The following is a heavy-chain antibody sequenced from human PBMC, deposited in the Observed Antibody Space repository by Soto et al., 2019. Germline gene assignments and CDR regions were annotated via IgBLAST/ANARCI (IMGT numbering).Heavy chain of an antibody. J-gene: IGHJ4*02. CDR3: AKDYWNPRYFDN. V-gene: IGHV3-23*01. D-gene: IGHD1-1*01. CDR1: GFTFSNYV. CDR2: VCDTGART. Sequence: PGGTLRLSCAASGFTFSNYVYIWVRQPPGKGLEWVSAVCDTGARTRYPDSVSGWFTISRDNSQKTLYLQMFSLRADAAAIYYGAKDYWNPRYFDNWGQGTLVTVSS.